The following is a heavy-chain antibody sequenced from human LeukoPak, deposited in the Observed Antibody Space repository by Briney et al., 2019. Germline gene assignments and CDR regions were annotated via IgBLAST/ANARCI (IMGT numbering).Heavy chain of an antibody. CDR3: AGLVGRYSSGLYYYYFDY. V-gene: IGHV4-4*02. CDR1: GYRFSPYW. CDR2: MYLSGTT. D-gene: IGHD3-22*01. J-gene: IGHJ4*02. Sequence: PGGSLRLSCAASGYRFSPYWMSWVRQPPGKGLEWIGEMYLSGTTHSNPSVKSRVTISIDKSKNQFFLNLSSVTAADTAVYYCAGLVGRYSSGLYYYYFDYWGQGTLVTVSS.